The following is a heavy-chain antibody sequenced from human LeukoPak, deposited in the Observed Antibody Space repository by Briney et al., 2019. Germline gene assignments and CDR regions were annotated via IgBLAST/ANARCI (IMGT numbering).Heavy chain of an antibody. J-gene: IGHJ6*03. CDR1: RFTFSSYA. Sequence: GGSLRLSCAPSRFTFSSYAMSWVPQAPRKGLEWVSAISGSGGSTYYADSVKGRFTISRDNSKNTLYLQMNSLRAEDTAVYYCAKLSGYDHYYYYYMDVWGKGTTVTVSS. V-gene: IGHV3-23*01. D-gene: IGHD5-12*01. CDR3: AKLSGYDHYYYYYMDV. CDR2: ISGSGGST.